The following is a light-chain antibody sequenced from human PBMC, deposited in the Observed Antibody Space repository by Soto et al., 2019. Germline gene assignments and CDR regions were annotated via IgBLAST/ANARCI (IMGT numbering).Light chain of an antibody. CDR1: QSISSY. Sequence: DIQMTQFPSSFSASVVDRVKVTCRSSQSISSYLNWYQQKPGKAPKLLIYAASSLQSGVPSRFSGSGSGTDFTLTIRSLQPEDFATYYCQKSYSTPRITCGNGQQRELK. CDR2: AAS. J-gene: IGKJ5*01. V-gene: IGKV1-39*01. CDR3: QKSYSTPRIT.